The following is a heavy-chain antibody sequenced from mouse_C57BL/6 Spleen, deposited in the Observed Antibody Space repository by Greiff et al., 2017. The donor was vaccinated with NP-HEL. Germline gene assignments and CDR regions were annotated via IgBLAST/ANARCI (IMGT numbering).Heavy chain of an antibody. CDR1: GYTFTSYW. J-gene: IGHJ1*03. CDR2: IDPSDSYT. CDR3: ARGPGYYGSSYGYFDV. Sequence: QVQLQQPGAELVMPGASVKLSCKASGYTFTSYWMHWVKQRPGQGLEWIGEIDPSDSYTNYNQKFNGKSTLTVDKSSSTAYMQLSSLTSEDSAVYYCARGPGYYGSSYGYFDVWGTGTTVTVSS. V-gene: IGHV1-69*01. D-gene: IGHD1-1*01.